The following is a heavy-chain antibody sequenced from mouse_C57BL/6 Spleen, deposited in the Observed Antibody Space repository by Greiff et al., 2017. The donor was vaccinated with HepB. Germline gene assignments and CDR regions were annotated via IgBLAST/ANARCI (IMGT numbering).Heavy chain of an antibody. J-gene: IGHJ3*01. D-gene: IGHD2-4*01. CDR3: AREFYYDYDDWFAY. Sequence: EVQLQQSGPELVKPGASVKISCKASGYTFTDYYMNWVKQSHGKSLEWIGDINPNNGGTSYNQKFKGKATLTVDKSSSTAYMELRSLTSEDSAVYYCAREFYYDYDDWFAYWGQGTLVTVSA. V-gene: IGHV1-26*01. CDR1: GYTFTDYY. CDR2: INPNNGGT.